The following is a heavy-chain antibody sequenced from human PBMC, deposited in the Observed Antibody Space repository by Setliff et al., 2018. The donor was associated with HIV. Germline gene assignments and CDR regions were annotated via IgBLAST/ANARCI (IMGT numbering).Heavy chain of an antibody. CDR2: IYPGDPDT. Sequence: GESLKISCKGSGYSFTSYWIGWVRQMPGKGLEWMGIIYPGDPDTRYSPSFQGQVTISADKSISTAYLQWSSLKASDTAMYYCARRIAVAGTGEFYYFDYWGQGTLVTVSS. V-gene: IGHV5-51*01. CDR3: ARRIAVAGTGEFYYFDY. J-gene: IGHJ4*02. D-gene: IGHD6-19*01. CDR1: GYSFTSYW.